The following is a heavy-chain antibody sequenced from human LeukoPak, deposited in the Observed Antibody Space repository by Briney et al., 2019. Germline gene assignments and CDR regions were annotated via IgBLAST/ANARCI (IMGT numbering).Heavy chain of an antibody. V-gene: IGHV1-18*01. CDR3: ARSVCRSSTSCYWGAYNWFDP. CDR2: ISAHNGNT. Sequence: ASVKVSCKASGYTFTSYGISWVRQAPGQGLEWMGWISAHNGNTNYAQKLQGRVTMTTDTSTSTAYMELSSLRSEDTAVYYCARSVCRSSTSCYWGAYNWFDPWGQGTLVTVSS. D-gene: IGHD2-2*01. CDR1: GYTFTSYG. J-gene: IGHJ5*02.